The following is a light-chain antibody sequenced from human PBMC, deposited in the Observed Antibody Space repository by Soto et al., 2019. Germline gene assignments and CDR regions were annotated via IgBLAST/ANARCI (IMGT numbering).Light chain of an antibody. V-gene: IGKV3-11*01. CDR2: DAS. CDR1: QSVNKY. CDR3: QQRSSWPYT. J-gene: IGKJ2*01. Sequence: EIVLTQSPATLSLSPGERATLSCRASQSVNKYLAWYQQKLGQAPRLLIYDASNRATGIPAKFSGSGSGTDFTLTISFLEPEDFAVYYCQQRSSWPYTFGQGAKLEIK.